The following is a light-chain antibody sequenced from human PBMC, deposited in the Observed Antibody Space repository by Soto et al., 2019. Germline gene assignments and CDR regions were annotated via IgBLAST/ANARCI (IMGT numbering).Light chain of an antibody. V-gene: IGKV3-20*01. CDR2: GAS. CDR3: QQYGDSPQT. CDR1: QSVSSSY. Sequence: EIVLTQSPGTLSFSPGESATLSCRASQSVSSSYLAWYQQKPGQDPRLLFYGASNRATAIPDRFSGSGFGTEFTLTITRLEPEEFAVYYCQQYGDSPQTFGPGTKVDLK. J-gene: IGKJ1*01.